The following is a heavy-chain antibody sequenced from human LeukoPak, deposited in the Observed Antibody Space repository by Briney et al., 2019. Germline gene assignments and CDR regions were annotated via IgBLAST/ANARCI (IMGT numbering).Heavy chain of an antibody. J-gene: IGHJ4*02. Sequence: GASVKVSCKASGYTFTGYYMHWVRQAPGQGLEWMGWINPNSGGTNYAQKFQGRVTMTRDTSISTAYMELSRLRSDDTAVCYCARAEYSSSSGDYWGQGTLVTVSS. CDR3: ARAEYSSSSGDY. CDR1: GYTFTGYY. D-gene: IGHD6-6*01. V-gene: IGHV1-2*02. CDR2: INPNSGGT.